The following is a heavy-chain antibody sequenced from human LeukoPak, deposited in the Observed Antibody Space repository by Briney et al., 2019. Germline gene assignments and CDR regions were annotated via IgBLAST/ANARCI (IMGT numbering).Heavy chain of an antibody. CDR1: GGSISSYY. J-gene: IGHJ5*02. D-gene: IGHD1-26*01. V-gene: IGHV4-59*04. CDR2: IYYSGST. CDR3: AKGRADSGQGT. Sequence: SETLSLTCTVSGGSISSYYWSWIRQPPGKALEWSGYIYYSGSTYYNPSLKSRVTISVDTSKNQFSLRLSSVTAADTAVYYCAKGRADSGQGTWGQGTLVTVSS.